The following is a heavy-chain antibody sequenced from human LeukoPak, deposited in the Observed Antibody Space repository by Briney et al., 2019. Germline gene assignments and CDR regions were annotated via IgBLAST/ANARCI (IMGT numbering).Heavy chain of an antibody. CDR3: ARELDYYDSSGYYYARFAFDI. CDR1: GYTFTSYG. CDR2: ISAYNGNT. Sequence: GASVKVSCKASGYTFTSYGISWVRQAPGQGLEWMGWISAYNGNTNYAQKLQGRVTMTTDTSTSTAYMELRSLRSDDTAVYYCARELDYYDSSGYYYARFAFDIWGQGTMVTVSS. D-gene: IGHD3-22*01. V-gene: IGHV1-18*01. J-gene: IGHJ3*02.